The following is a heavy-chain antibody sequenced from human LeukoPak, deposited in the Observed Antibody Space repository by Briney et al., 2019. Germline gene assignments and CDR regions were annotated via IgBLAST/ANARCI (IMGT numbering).Heavy chain of an antibody. J-gene: IGHJ4*02. V-gene: IGHV1-2*02. CDR3: ARGVFGESLES. CDR1: EHTFTGYY. D-gene: IGHD3-10*02. CDR2: MNPNVGGA. Sequence: ASVNVSCKASEHTFTGYYVYWVRQAPGQGLEWMGWMNPNVGGANFPQKFQGRVTVTSDPAISAAYMELRRLRSDDTAVYYCARGVFGESLESWGQGTLVTVSS.